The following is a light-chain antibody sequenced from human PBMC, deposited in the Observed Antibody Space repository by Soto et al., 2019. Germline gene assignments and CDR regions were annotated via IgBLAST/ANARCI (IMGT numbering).Light chain of an antibody. V-gene: IGKV3-20*01. CDR2: GAS. J-gene: IGKJ1*01. Sequence: EIVLTQSPGTLSLSPGERATLSCRASQSVSSSYLAWYQHKPGQAPRLLIYGASSRATGIPDRFSGSGSGTDFTLTISRLEPEDFAVYYCQQYGSSLWTVGQGTKVEIK. CDR1: QSVSSSY. CDR3: QQYGSSLWT.